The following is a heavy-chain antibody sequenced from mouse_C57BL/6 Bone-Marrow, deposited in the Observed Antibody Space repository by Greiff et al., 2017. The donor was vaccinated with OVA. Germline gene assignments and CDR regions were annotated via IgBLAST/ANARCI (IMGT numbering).Heavy chain of an antibody. V-gene: IGHV2-5*01. J-gene: IGHJ1*03. CDR1: GFSLTSYG. CDR3: AKNHYGSSWYFDV. D-gene: IGHD1-1*01. Sequence: QVQLKESGPGLVQPSQSLSITCTVSGFSLTSYGVHWVRQSPGKGLEWLGVIWRGGSTDYNAAFMSRLSITKDNSKSQVFFKMNSLQADDTAIYYGAKNHYGSSWYFDVWGTGTTVTVSS. CDR2: IWRGGST.